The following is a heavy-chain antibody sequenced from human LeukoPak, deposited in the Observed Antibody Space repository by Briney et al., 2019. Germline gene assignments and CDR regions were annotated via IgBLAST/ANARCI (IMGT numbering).Heavy chain of an antibody. V-gene: IGHV4-59*08. CDR3: ASWSGGGWYYFDY. CDR2: IYYSGST. CDR1: GGSISSYY. D-gene: IGHD6-19*01. Sequence: SETLSLTCTVSGGSISSYYWSWIRQPPGKGLEWVGYIYYSGSTNYNPSLKSRVTISVDTSKNQFSLKLSSVTAADPAVYYCASWSGGGWYYFDYWGQGTLVTVSS. J-gene: IGHJ4*02.